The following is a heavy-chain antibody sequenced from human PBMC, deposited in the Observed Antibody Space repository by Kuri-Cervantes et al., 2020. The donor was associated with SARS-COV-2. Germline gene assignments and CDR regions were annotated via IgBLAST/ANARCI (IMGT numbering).Heavy chain of an antibody. V-gene: IGHV3-30*18. Sequence: GESLKISCVVSGFTFSNYGMHWVRQAPGKGLEWVAVISYDGTIRYYADSVKGRFTISRDNSRNTVDLQMNSLRGDDTAVYYCAKAVRGHYASGSRDTGGMDVWGQEATVTVSS. CDR3: AKAVRGHYASGSRDTGGMDV. D-gene: IGHD3-10*01. CDR2: ISYDGTIR. J-gene: IGHJ6*01. CDR1: GFTFSNYG.